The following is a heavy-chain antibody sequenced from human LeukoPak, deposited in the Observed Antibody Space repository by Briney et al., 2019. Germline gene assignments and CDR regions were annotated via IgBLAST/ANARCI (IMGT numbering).Heavy chain of an antibody. V-gene: IGHV3-11*01. CDR3: ARDQAVAGMTACDY. D-gene: IGHD6-19*01. CDR2: ISSSGSTI. Sequence: GGSLRLSCAASGFTFSDYYMSWIRQAPGKGLEWVSYISSSGSTIYYADSAKGRFTISRDNAKNSLYLQMNSLRAEDTAVYYCARDQAVAGMTACDYWGQGTLVTVSS. J-gene: IGHJ4*02. CDR1: GFTFSDYY.